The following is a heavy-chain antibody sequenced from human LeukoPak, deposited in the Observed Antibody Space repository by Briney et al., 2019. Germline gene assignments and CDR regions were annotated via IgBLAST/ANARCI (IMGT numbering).Heavy chain of an antibody. CDR1: GGSISSSSYY. Sequence: PSETLSLTCTVSGGSISSSSYYWGWIRQPPGKGLEWIGSIYYSGSTYYNPSLKSRVTISVDTSKNQFSLKLSSVTAADTAVYYCARAGGYSYKIDSWGQGTLVTVSS. J-gene: IGHJ4*02. CDR2: IYYSGST. CDR3: ARAGGYSYKIDS. V-gene: IGHV4-39*07. D-gene: IGHD5-18*01.